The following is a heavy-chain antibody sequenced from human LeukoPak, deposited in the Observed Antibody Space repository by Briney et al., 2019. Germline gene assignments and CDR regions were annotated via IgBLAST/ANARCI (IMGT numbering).Heavy chain of an antibody. J-gene: IGHJ1*01. V-gene: IGHV1-69*05. Sequence: ASVKVSCKASGGTFSSYAISWVRQAPGQGLEWMGRIIPIFGTANYAQKFQGRVTMTRDTSTSTVYMELSSLRSEDTAVYYCARSRVPAAITGFQHWGQGTLVTVSS. CDR3: ARSRVPAAITGFQH. CDR2: IIPIFGTA. CDR1: GGTFSSYA. D-gene: IGHD2-2*02.